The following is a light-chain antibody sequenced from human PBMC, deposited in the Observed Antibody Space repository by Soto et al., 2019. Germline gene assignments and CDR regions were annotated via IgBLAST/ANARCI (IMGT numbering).Light chain of an antibody. CDR2: GAS. V-gene: IGKV3-20*01. CDR3: QQYGSSRTWT. J-gene: IGKJ1*01. CDR1: QSVSSSY. Sequence: EIVLTQSPGTLSLSPGERATLSCRASQSVSSSYLAWYQQKPGQAPRLLIYGASSRATGIPDRFSGSKSGTDFTLTISRLEPEDFAVYYCQQYGSSRTWTFGQGTKV.